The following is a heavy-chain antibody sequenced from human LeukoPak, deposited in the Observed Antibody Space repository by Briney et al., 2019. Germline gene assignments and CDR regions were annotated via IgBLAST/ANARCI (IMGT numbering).Heavy chain of an antibody. CDR2: IYYSGST. CDR1: GGSISSSSYY. V-gene: IGHV4-39*01. CDR3: ARHLAETYSSGWYSPGFDY. J-gene: IGHJ4*02. D-gene: IGHD6-19*01. Sequence: SETLSLTCTVSGGSISSSSYYWGWIRQPPGKGLECIGSIYYSGSTYYNPSLKSRVTISVDTSKNQFSLKLSSVTAADTAVYYCARHLAETYSSGWYSPGFDYWGQGTLVTVSS.